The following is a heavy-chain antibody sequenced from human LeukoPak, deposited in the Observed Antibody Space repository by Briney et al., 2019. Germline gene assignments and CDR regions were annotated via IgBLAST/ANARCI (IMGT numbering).Heavy chain of an antibody. CDR1: GYTFTSYG. Sequence: GASVKVPCKASGYTFTSYGISWVRQAPGQGLEWMGWISAYNGNTNYAQKLQGRVTMTTDTSTSTAYMELRSLRSDDTAVYYCARENYYDSSGYFDYWGQGTLVTVSS. V-gene: IGHV1-18*01. CDR3: ARENYYDSSGYFDY. J-gene: IGHJ4*02. D-gene: IGHD3-22*01. CDR2: ISAYNGNT.